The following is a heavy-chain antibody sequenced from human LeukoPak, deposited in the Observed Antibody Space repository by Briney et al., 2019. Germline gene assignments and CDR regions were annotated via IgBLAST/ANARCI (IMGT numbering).Heavy chain of an antibody. D-gene: IGHD3-16*01. Sequence: SGGSLRLSCAASGFTFSSYAMHWVRQAPGRGLEWVAFIRYDGTNTYYADSLKGRFTISRDSSKSTLFLQMNSLRAEDTAVYYCAKGGGAPGNYYYYYMDVWGTGTTVTVSS. V-gene: IGHV3-30*02. CDR2: IRYDGTNT. J-gene: IGHJ6*03. CDR1: GFTFSSYA. CDR3: AKGGGAPGNYYYYYMDV.